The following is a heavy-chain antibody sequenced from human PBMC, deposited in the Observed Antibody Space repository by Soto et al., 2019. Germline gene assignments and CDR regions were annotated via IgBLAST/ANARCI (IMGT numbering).Heavy chain of an antibody. Sequence: QVQLVESGGGVVQPGRSLRLSCAASGFTLSSYAMHWVRQAPGKGLEWVAVISYDGSNKYYADSVKGRFTISRDNSKNTLYLQMNSLRAEDTAVYYCARDPAIPSDYGMDVWGQGTTVTVSS. CDR1: GFTLSSYA. D-gene: IGHD2-2*02. CDR2: ISYDGSNK. J-gene: IGHJ6*02. CDR3: ARDPAIPSDYGMDV. V-gene: IGHV3-30-3*01.